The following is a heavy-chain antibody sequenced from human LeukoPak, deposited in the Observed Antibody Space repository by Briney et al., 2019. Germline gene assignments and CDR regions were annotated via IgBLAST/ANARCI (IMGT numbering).Heavy chain of an antibody. J-gene: IGHJ4*02. CDR2: ISYDGSNK. D-gene: IGHD1-26*01. CDR1: GFTFSSYA. Sequence: GGSLRLSCAASGFTFSSYAMHWVRQAPGKGLEWVAVISYDGSNKYYADSVKGRFTISRDNSKNTLYLQMNSLRAEDTAVYYCAREAPEVGATTGSDYFDYWGQGTLVTVSS. V-gene: IGHV3-30*01. CDR3: AREAPEVGATTGSDYFDY.